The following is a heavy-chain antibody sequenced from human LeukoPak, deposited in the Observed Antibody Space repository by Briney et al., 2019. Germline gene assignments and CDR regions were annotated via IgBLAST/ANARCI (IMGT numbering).Heavy chain of an antibody. CDR2: IDPNTGGT. Sequence: ASVKVSCKASGYTFTSYGISWVRQAPGQGLEWMGRIDPNTGGTKSAKNFQGRVTMTRDTSISTAYMALSGLRSDDTAVYYCASLYGIVGTTVDYWGQGTLVTVSS. V-gene: IGHV1-2*06. CDR3: ASLYGIVGTTVDY. CDR1: GYTFTSYG. D-gene: IGHD1-26*01. J-gene: IGHJ4*02.